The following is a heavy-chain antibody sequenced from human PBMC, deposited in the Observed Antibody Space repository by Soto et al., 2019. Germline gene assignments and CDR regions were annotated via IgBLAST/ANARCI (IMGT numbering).Heavy chain of an antibody. Sequence: GGSLRLSCTVSGFAFNNYGINWVRQAPGKGLEWVSAINAGGERIFYTDSVKGRFTISRDNSKNTLYLQMNSLRAEETATYYCAKLKVRYYSDKGCFDTWGQGALVTGSS. V-gene: IGHV3-23*01. D-gene: IGHD3-22*01. J-gene: IGHJ5*02. CDR1: GFAFNNYG. CDR2: INAGGERI. CDR3: AKLKVRYYSDKGCFDT.